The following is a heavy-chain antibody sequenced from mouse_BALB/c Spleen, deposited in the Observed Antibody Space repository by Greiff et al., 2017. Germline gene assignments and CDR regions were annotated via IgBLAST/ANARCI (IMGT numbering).Heavy chain of an antibody. CDR2: IWAGGST. CDR3: ARASVGGFAY. J-gene: IGHJ3*01. D-gene: IGHD1-1*01. V-gene: IGHV2-9*02. Sequence: VQLQESGPGLVAPSQSLSITCTVSGFSLTSYGVHWVRQPPGKGLEWLGVIWAGGSTNYNSALMSRLSISKDNSKSQVFLKMNSLQTDDTAMYYCARASVGGFAYWGQGTLVTVSA. CDR1: GFSLTSYG.